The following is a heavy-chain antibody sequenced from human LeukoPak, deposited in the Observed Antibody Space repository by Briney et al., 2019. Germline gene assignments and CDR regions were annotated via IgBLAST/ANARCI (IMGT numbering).Heavy chain of an antibody. CDR1: GGSIINYY. J-gene: IGHJ6*02. Sequence: SETLSLTCTVSGGSIINYYWSWIRQPPGKGLEWIGYIYYSGSTNYNPSLKSRVTISVDTSKNQFSLKLSSVTAADTAVYYCARRQQQWHSYGMDVWGQGTTVTVSS. D-gene: IGHD6-19*01. V-gene: IGHV4-59*08. CDR2: IYYSGST. CDR3: ARRQQQWHSYGMDV.